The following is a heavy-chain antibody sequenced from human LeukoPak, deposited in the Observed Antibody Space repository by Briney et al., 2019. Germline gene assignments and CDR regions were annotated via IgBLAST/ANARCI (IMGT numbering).Heavy chain of an antibody. CDR3: ARVELNYGMDV. Sequence: ASVKVSCKASGYTFTSYSMHWVRQAPGQGLEWMGLIIPSGGSTSHAQKFQGRVTLTRATSTSTVYIELRSLRSEDTAVYCGARVELNYGMDVWGQGTTVTVSS. D-gene: IGHD1-7*01. CDR1: GYTFTSYS. CDR2: IIPSGGST. V-gene: IGHV1-46*01. J-gene: IGHJ6*02.